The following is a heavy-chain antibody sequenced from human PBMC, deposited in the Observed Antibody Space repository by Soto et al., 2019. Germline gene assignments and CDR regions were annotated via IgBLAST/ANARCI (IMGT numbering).Heavy chain of an antibody. D-gene: IGHD2-21*02. CDR1: GYTFTGYY. CDR3: ARVVTAIWDYYYYYGMDV. CDR2: INPNSGGT. Sequence: ASVKVSCKASGYTFTGYYMHWVRQAPGQGLEWMGWINPNSGGTNYAQKFQGRVTMTRDTSTSTAYMELSRLRSDDTAVYYCARVVTAIWDYYYYYGMDVWGQGATVTVSS. V-gene: IGHV1-2*02. J-gene: IGHJ6*02.